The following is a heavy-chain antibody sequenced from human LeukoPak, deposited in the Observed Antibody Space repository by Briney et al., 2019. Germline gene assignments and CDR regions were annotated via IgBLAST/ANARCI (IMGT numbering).Heavy chain of an antibody. D-gene: IGHD6-13*01. Sequence: ETLSLTCAVSGGSISSGGYSWSWIRQPPGKGLEWVSLIYGADAAYYAESVRGRFMISRDNLKNTLFLQMNSLRVEDTAVYYCVTSTGQQFIPYDYWGQGTHVTVSS. V-gene: IGHV3-66*02. CDR1: GGSISSGGYS. CDR3: VTSTGQQFIPYDY. J-gene: IGHJ4*02. CDR2: IYGADAA.